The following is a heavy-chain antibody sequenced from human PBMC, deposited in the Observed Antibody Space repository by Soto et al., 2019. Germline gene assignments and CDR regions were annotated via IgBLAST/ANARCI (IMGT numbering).Heavy chain of an antibody. D-gene: IGHD2-2*01. CDR1: GFSFSSSA. J-gene: IGHJ4*02. CDR3: TKDSPWAIISPTHDN. Sequence: VQLWDSGGGLVQPGGSLRLSCAASGFSFSSSAMSWVRQAPGKRLEWVSTFRESGGTTHYADPVKGRFTISRDTSNNILFLQMNSMRADDTAIYYCTKDSPWAIISPTHDNWGQGTLVTVSS. CDR2: FRESGGTT. V-gene: IGHV3-23*01.